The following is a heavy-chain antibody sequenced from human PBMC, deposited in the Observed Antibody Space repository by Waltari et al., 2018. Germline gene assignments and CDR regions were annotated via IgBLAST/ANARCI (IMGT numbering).Heavy chain of an antibody. D-gene: IGHD2-2*02. CDR1: GLTLPGHY. V-gene: IGHV3-72*01. CDR2: ISNSGNTYTT. Sequence: VESGGTLVRPGGSVRLSGAASGLTLPGHYVAWVRKAPGKGLEWIGHISNSGNTYTTQYAASVRGRVTLLRDDSQRSLSLQMNNLRVDDTAVYYCAIDLGGLYCSGTSCYTIWGQGTQVTVSS. CDR3: AIDLGGLYCSGTSCYTI. J-gene: IGHJ4*02.